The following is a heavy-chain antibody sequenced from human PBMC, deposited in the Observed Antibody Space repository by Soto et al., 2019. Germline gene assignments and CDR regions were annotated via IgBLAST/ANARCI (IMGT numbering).Heavy chain of an antibody. D-gene: IGHD3-10*01. Sequence: SETLSLTCAVSGGSISSGGYSWSWIRQPPGKGLGWIGYIYLSGSTYYNPSLKSRVTISVDMSKNQFSLKLSSVTAADTAVYYYARGRGVGLYYYGYWGQGTLIAAS. CDR2: IYLSGST. J-gene: IGHJ4*02. CDR3: ARGRGVGLYYYGY. CDR1: GGSISSGGYS. V-gene: IGHV4-30-2*01.